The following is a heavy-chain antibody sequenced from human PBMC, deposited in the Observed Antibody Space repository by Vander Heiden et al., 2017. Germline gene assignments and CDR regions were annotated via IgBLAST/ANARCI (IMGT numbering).Heavy chain of an antibody. CDR1: GGSISSGDHY. V-gene: IGHV4-31*02. Sequence: GGSISSGDHYWNWIRQRPGQGLEWIGYIFYRGTTYSNPSLQGRVDISVDTSQNLFSLTLTSVTAADTAIYYCARAYAQWFDPGPDYFDLWGLGTLVTVSS. CDR2: IFYRGTT. CDR3: ARAYAQWFDPGPDYFDL. D-gene: IGHD3-10*01. J-gene: IGHJ4*02.